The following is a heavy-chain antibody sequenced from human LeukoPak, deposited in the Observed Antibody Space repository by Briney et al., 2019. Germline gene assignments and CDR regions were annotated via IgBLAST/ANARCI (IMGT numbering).Heavy chain of an antibody. D-gene: IGHD3-10*01. CDR1: GDSISSYY. CDR3: ARSRVRGALADF. Sequence: SETLSLTWTVSGDSISSYYWNWIRQPAGKGLEWIGRIYITEGTNYNPSLKSRVTMSVDTSKNQFSLKVNSVTAADTAVYYCARSRVRGALADFWGQGTLVTVSS. CDR2: IYITEGT. J-gene: IGHJ4*02. V-gene: IGHV4-4*07.